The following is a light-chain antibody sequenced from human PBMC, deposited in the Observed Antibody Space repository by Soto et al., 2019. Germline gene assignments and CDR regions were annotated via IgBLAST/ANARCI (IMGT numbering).Light chain of an antibody. CDR3: QSHDSSLSAYV. V-gene: IGLV1-40*01. J-gene: IGLJ1*01. CDR1: SSNIGAGYD. CDR2: GNS. Sequence: QSALTQPPSVSGAPGQRVTISFTGSSSNIGAGYDVHWYQQLPGTGPKLLISGNSNRPSGVPDRFSGSRSGTSASLAITGLQAEDEADYYCQSHDSSLSAYVFGTGTKVTVL.